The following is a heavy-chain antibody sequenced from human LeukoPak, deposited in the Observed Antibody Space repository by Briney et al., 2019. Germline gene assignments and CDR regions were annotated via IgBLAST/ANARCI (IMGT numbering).Heavy chain of an antibody. D-gene: IGHD3-22*01. Sequence: GRSLRLSCAGSGFTFSSYAMHWVRQATGKGLEWVAVISYDGSNKYYADSVKGRFTISRDNSKNTLYLQMNSLRAEDTAVYYCARDKRWDYYDSSGYFDYWGQGTLVTVSS. CDR1: GFTFSSYA. CDR2: ISYDGSNK. CDR3: ARDKRWDYYDSSGYFDY. V-gene: IGHV3-30-3*01. J-gene: IGHJ4*02.